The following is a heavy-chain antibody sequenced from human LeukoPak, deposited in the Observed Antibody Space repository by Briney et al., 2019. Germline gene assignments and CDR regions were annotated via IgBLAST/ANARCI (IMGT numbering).Heavy chain of an antibody. Sequence: SETLSLTCSVSGGPFGSHYWSWIRQVPGKGLEWIGYIYHTGSTNYNPSLRSRVLISLDTSKNQFSLKLSSVTAADTAVYYCARLDYDSSGYYPVRLYYFDYWGQGTLVTVSS. CDR1: GGPFGSHY. J-gene: IGHJ4*02. D-gene: IGHD3-22*01. CDR2: IYHTGST. V-gene: IGHV4-59*08. CDR3: ARLDYDSSGYYPVRLYYFDY.